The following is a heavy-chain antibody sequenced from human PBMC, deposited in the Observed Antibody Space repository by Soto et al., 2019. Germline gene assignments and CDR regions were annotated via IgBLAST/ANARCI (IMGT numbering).Heavy chain of an antibody. V-gene: IGHV1-46*01. Sequence: QVQLVQSGAEVKKPGASVKISCKASGYTFTRYYMHWVRQAPGQGLEWMGVINPSGGSVSYAQNFQGRVTVTRDTSTSTVYMELSGLTSDDTAVYYCGRDMNVLTAAAGPDYWGQGTLVTVSS. D-gene: IGHD6-13*01. CDR1: GYTFTRYY. J-gene: IGHJ4*02. CDR2: INPSGGSV. CDR3: GRDMNVLTAAAGPDY.